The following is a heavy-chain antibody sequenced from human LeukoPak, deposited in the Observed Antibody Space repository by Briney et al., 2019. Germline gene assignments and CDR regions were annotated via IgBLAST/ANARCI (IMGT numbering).Heavy chain of an antibody. CDR3: ARLNSSGWYIWFDP. J-gene: IGHJ5*02. CDR2: IYYSGST. CDR1: GGSISSYY. V-gene: IGHV4-59*01. Sequence: PSETLSLTCTVSGGSISSYYWSWIRQPPGKGLEWIGYIYYSGSTNYNPSLKSRVTISVDTSKNQLSLKLSSVTAADTAVYYCARLNSSGWYIWFDPWGQGTLVTVSS. D-gene: IGHD6-19*01.